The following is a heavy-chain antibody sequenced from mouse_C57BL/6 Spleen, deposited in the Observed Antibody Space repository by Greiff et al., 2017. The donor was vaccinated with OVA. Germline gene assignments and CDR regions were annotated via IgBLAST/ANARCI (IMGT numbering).Heavy chain of an antibody. CDR2: IYPGSGST. Sequence: QVQLKQPGAELVKPGASVKMSCKASGYTFTSYWITWVKQRPGQGLEWIGDIYPGSGSTNYNEKFKSKATLTVDTSSSTAYMQLSSLTSEDSAVYYCARGGIYYGYDRDYAMDYWGQGTSVTVSS. D-gene: IGHD2-2*01. V-gene: IGHV1-55*01. CDR1: GYTFTSYW. CDR3: ARGGIYYGYDRDYAMDY. J-gene: IGHJ4*01.